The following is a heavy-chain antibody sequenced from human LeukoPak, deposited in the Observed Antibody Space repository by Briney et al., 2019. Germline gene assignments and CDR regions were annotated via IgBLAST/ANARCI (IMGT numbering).Heavy chain of an antibody. V-gene: IGHV4-4*02. Sequence: RTSETLSLTCAVSGGSISSNHWWNWVRLPPGKGLEWIGEIHHSGSTNYNPSLKSRVTMSVDKSKNQFSLKLTSIDAADTAVYYCARGLGAREVGYWGQGTLVTVSS. J-gene: IGHJ4*02. CDR2: IHHSGST. CDR3: ARGLGAREVGY. D-gene: IGHD1-26*01. CDR1: GGSISSNHW.